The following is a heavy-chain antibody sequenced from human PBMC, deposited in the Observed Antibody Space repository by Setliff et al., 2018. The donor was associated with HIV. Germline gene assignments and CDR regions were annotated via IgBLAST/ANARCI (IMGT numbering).Heavy chain of an antibody. CDR3: ARHSSSRRHDAFDI. CDR1: GGSISSYY. J-gene: IGHJ3*02. V-gene: IGHV4-59*08. CDR2: IYYSGST. Sequence: LSLTCTVSGGSISSYYWSWIRQPPGKGLEWIGYIYYSGSTNYNPSLKSRVTISVDTSKNQFSLKLSSVTAADTAVYYCARHSSSRRHDAFDIWGQGTMVTVS. D-gene: IGHD6-6*01.